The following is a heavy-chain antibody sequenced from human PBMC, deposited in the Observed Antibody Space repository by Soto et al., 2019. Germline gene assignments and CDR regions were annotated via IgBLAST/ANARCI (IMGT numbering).Heavy chain of an antibody. CDR1: GGSISSSSHY. Sequence: QLQLQESGPGLVKPSETLSLTCTVSGGSISSSSHYWGWIRQSPGKHLEWIGSSYYRGNTHYNPSLKPRVSISVDTSKNQVSLKVYSVTAADTAVYYCATADGFGVVTPFFEYWGQGILVTVSS. V-gene: IGHV4-39*01. CDR2: SYYRGNT. D-gene: IGHD3-3*01. J-gene: IGHJ4*02. CDR3: ATADGFGVVTPFFEY.